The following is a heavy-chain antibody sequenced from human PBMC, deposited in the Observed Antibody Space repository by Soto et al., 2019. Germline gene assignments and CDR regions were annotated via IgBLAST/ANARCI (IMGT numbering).Heavy chain of an antibody. J-gene: IGHJ4*02. V-gene: IGHV4-34*01. D-gene: IGHD3-9*01. Sequence: SETLSLTCAVYGGSFSGYYWSWIRQPPGKGLEWIGEINHSGSTNYNPSLKNRVTISVDTSKNQFSLKLSSVTAADTAVYYCARGGAPLVLRYFHPPTTLDYWGQGTLVTVSS. CDR1: GGSFSGYY. CDR3: ARGGAPLVLRYFHPPTTLDY. CDR2: INHSGST.